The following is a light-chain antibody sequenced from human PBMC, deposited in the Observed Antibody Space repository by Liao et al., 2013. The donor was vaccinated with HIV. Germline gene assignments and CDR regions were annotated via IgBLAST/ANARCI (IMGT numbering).Light chain of an antibody. CDR1: SIGSKS. CDR3: QVWDSSGDHPV. Sequence: SYVLTQPSSLSVAPGKTARMTCGGNSIGSKSVHWYQQKPGQAPVVVITYDSGRPSGIPERFSGSNSGNTATLSISRVEAGDEADYYCQVWDSSGDHPVFGGGTKLTVL. J-gene: IGLJ3*02. V-gene: IGLV3-21*04. CDR2: YDS.